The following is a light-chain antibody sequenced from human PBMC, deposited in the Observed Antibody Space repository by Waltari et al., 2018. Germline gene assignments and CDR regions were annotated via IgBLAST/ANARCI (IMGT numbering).Light chain of an antibody. CDR1: SSDVGGYNY. CDR2: DVS. Sequence: QSALTQPASVSGSPGQSITISCTGTSSDVGGYNYVSWYQQHPGKAPKHMIYDVSNRPSGVSNRFSGSKSGNTASLTISGLQAEDEADYYCSSYTSSSTLWVFGGGTKLTVL. CDR3: SSYTSSSTLWV. V-gene: IGLV2-14*03. J-gene: IGLJ3*02.